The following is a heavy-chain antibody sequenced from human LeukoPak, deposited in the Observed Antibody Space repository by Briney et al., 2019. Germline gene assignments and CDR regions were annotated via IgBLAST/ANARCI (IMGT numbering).Heavy chain of an antibody. CDR3: ARDSNDFWSGYYNWFDP. V-gene: IGHV1-69*13. D-gene: IGHD3-3*01. J-gene: IGHJ5*02. Sequence: ASVKVSCKASGGTFSSYAISWVRQAPRQGLEWMGGIIPIFGTANYAQKFQGRVTITADESTSTAYMELSSLRSEDTAVYYCARDSNDFWSGYYNWFDPWGQGTLVTVSS. CDR2: IIPIFGTA. CDR1: GGTFSSYA.